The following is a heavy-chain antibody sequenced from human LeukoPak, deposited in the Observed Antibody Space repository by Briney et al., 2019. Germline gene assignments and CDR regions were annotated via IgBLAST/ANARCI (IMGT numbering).Heavy chain of an antibody. D-gene: IGHD5-24*01. Sequence: GGSLRLSCAASGFTFSSYSMNWVRQAPGKGLEWVSAISGSGGSTYYADSVKGRFTISRDNSKNTLYLQMNSLRAEDTAVYYCAANPGWLQSLGDAFDIWGQGTMVTVSS. CDR3: AANPGWLQSLGDAFDI. J-gene: IGHJ3*02. V-gene: IGHV3-23*01. CDR1: GFTFSSYS. CDR2: ISGSGGST.